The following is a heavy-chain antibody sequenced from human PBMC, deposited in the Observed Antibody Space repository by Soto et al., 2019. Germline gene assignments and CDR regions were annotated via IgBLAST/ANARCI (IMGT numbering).Heavy chain of an antibody. CDR2: IGGLKGET. CDR3: AKEVRTNAEYDYWQYYMDA. Sequence: QIQLVQSGDEVAKPGASVKVSCKTSGYTFRNNGISWVRQAPRQGLEWLGSIGGLKGETSYAPSFQGRLSLTSDISTGTAYMELRGLKSVDTAVYYCAKEVRTNAEYDYWQYYMDAWGNGTSVTVST. D-gene: IGHD3-10*01. J-gene: IGHJ6*04. CDR1: GYTFRNNG. V-gene: IGHV1-18*01.